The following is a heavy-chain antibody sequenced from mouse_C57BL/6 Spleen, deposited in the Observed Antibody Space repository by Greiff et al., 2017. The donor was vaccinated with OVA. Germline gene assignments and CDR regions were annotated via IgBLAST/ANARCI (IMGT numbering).Heavy chain of an antibody. D-gene: IGHD2-4*01. CDR1: GFTFSSYG. V-gene: IGHV5-6*01. CDR3: ARDYDY. J-gene: IGHJ2*01. Sequence: EVHLVESGADLVKPGGSLKLSCAASGFTFSSYGMSWVRQTPDKRLEWVATISSGGSYTYYPDSVKGRFTISRDNAKNTLYLQMSSLKSEDTAMYYCARDYDYWGQGTTLTVSS. CDR2: ISSGGSYT.